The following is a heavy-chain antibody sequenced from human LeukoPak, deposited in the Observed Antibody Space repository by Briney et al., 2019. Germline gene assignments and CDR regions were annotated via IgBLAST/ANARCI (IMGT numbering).Heavy chain of an antibody. CDR1: GGSISSSSYY. CDR2: IYYSGST. V-gene: IGHV4-39*01. J-gene: IGHJ4*02. CDR3: ARLYYDSSGYYQICYFDY. D-gene: IGHD3-22*01. Sequence: SETLSLTCTVSGGSISSSSYYWGWIRQPPGEGLEWIGSIYYSGSTYYNPSLKSRVTLSVDTSKNQFSLNLSSVTAADTAVYYCARLYYDSSGYYQICYFDYWGQGTLVTVSS.